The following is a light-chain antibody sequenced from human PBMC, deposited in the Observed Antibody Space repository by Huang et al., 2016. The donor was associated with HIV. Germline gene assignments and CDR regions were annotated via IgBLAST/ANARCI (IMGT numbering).Light chain of an antibody. J-gene: IGKJ1*01. CDR2: WAT. V-gene: IGKV4-1*01. Sequence: DIVMTQSPDSLAVSPGERATINCKSSQTVLYSLNKKNYSAWFQQKPGRPPKLLIYWATTREAGVPDRFSGSGSGTDFTLTFNNLQAEDVAVYFCLQYYSVPQTFGHGTKVEIK. CDR3: LQYYSVPQT. CDR1: QTVLYSLNKKNY.